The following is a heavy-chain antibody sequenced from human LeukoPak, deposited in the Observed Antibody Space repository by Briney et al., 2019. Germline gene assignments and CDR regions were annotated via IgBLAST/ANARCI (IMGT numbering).Heavy chain of an antibody. Sequence: PGASVKVSCKASGYSFVNYDINWVRQAAGQGLEWMGWMNPNTGKAAFTEKFQGRVTLTRDTSLGTAYMELTSLTFEDTAIYYCARDYFGSGSSGAFYSGIDVWGQGTTVTVSS. J-gene: IGHJ6*02. CDR1: GYSFVNYD. D-gene: IGHD3-10*01. CDR3: ARDYFGSGSSGAFYSGIDV. CDR2: MNPNTGKA. V-gene: IGHV1-8*01.